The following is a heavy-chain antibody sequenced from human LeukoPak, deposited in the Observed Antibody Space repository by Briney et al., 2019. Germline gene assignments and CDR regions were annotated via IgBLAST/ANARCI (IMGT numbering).Heavy chain of an antibody. CDR1: GFTVSSNY. V-gene: IGHV3-66*02. CDR3: ARDLSERYSTDY. Sequence: GGSLRLSCAVSGFTVSSNYMSRVRQAPGKGLEWVSVLYSGGSTYYADSVKGRFTISRDNSQNTLDLQMNSLRAEDTAVYYCARDLSERYSTDYWGQGTLVTVSS. D-gene: IGHD1-26*01. J-gene: IGHJ4*02. CDR2: LYSGGST.